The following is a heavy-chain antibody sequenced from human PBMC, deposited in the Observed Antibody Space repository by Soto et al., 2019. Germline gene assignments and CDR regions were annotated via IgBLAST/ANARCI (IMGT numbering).Heavy chain of an antibody. CDR2: ISSSSSYI. V-gene: IGHV3-21*01. D-gene: IGHD3-22*01. J-gene: IGHJ5*02. CDR1: GFTFSSYS. CDR3: ARGLYYYDSSAYYSP. Sequence: GGSLRLSCAASGFTFSSYSMNWVRQAPGKGLEWVSSISSSSSYIYYADSVKGRFTISRDNAKNSLYLQMNSLRAEDTAVYYCARGLYYYDSSAYYSPWGQGTLVTVSS.